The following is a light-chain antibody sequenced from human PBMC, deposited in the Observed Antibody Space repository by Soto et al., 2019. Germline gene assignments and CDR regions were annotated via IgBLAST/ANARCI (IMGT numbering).Light chain of an antibody. J-gene: IGLJ2*01. CDR3: QVWDSSSDLRGV. CDR1: NIGSKS. V-gene: IGLV3-21*04. Sequence: SSELTQPPSVSVAPGKTARITCGGNNIGSKSVHWYQQKPGQAPVLVIYYDNDRPSGIPERFSGSNSGNTATLTISRVEAGDEADYYCQVWDSSSDLRGVFGGGTQLTVL. CDR2: YDN.